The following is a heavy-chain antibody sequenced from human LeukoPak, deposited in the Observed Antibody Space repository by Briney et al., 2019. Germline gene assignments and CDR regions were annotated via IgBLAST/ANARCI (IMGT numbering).Heavy chain of an antibody. J-gene: IGHJ4*02. CDR2: MYLSGTT. CDR1: GDSINSLDL. D-gene: IGHD3-22*01. V-gene: IGHV4-4*02. CDR3: AGLVGRYSSGLYFYYFDY. Sequence: SETLSLTCTVSGDSINSLDLWSWVRQPPGKGLEWIGEMYLSGTTHSNPSVKSRVTISIDKSKNQFFLNLSSVTAADTAVYYCAGLVGRYSSGLYFYYFDYWGQGTLVTVSS.